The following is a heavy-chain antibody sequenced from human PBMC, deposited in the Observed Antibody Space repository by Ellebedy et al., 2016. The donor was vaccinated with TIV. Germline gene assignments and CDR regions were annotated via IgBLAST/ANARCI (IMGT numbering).Heavy chain of an antibody. J-gene: IGHJ4*02. CDR1: GFTFSNAW. V-gene: IGHV3-15*01. CDR3: TTVYRYNYDSV. CDR2: IKSKTDGGAA. Sequence: GESLKISCAASGFTFSNAWMNWVRQAPGEGLEWVGRIKSKTDGGAADYAAPVKGRFTISRADSKNTRYLQMNSLKTEDTAVYFCTTVYRYNYDSVWGQGTLVTVSS. D-gene: IGHD5-18*01.